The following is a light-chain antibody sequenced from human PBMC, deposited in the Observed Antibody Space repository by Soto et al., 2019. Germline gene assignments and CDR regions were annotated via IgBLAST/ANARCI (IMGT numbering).Light chain of an antibody. CDR3: QHLHTYPYT. CDR2: AAS. Sequence: IQLTQSPSSLSASVGDRVTITCRASRGIASSLAWYQQKPGKAPKLLIYAASTLQSGVPSRFSGSGSGTDFTLTNTSLQPEDFATYYCQHLHTYPYTFGQGTKLEIK. V-gene: IGKV1-9*01. J-gene: IGKJ2*01. CDR1: RGIASS.